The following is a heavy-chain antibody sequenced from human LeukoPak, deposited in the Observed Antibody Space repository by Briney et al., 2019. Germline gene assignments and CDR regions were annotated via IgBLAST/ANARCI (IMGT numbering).Heavy chain of an antibody. CDR3: ARVVTMDRGVSIRKECIWFGP. CDR1: GFTFSSYW. D-gene: IGHD3-10*01. V-gene: IGHV3-74*01. CDR2: INSDGSIT. Sequence: PGGSLRLSCAASGFTFSSYWMHWVRQAPGKGLVWISRINSDGSITRYADSVKGRFTISRDNAKNTLYLQMNSRRAEDTAVYYCARVVTMDRGVSIRKECIWFGPWGQGTLVTVSS. J-gene: IGHJ5*02.